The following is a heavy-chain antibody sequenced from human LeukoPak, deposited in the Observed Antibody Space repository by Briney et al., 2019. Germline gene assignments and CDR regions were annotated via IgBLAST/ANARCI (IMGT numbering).Heavy chain of an antibody. D-gene: IGHD3-22*01. J-gene: IGHJ3*02. CDR1: GVSISIYY. CDR2: IYNSGST. Sequence: PSETLSLTCTVSGVSISIYYWSWIRQPPGKGLEWIGYIYNSGSTNYNPSLKSRVTISVDTSKNQFSLKLSSVTAADTAVYYCEGRRRVYDSSSYGDAFDIWGQGTMVTVSS. CDR3: EGRRRVYDSSSYGDAFDI. V-gene: IGHV4-59*08.